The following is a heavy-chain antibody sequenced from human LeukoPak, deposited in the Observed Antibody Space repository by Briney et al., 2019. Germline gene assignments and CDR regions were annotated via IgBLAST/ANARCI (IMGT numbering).Heavy chain of an antibody. J-gene: IGHJ3*02. D-gene: IGHD6-6*01. Sequence: SETLSLTCTVSGGSISSYYWGWIRQPPGKGLEWIGSIYYSGSTYYNPSLKSRVTISVDTSKNQFSLKLSSVTAADTAVYYCAGDPYSSSSNGAFDIWGQGTMVTVSS. CDR3: AGDPYSSSSNGAFDI. CDR1: GGSISSYY. V-gene: IGHV4-39*07. CDR2: IYYSGST.